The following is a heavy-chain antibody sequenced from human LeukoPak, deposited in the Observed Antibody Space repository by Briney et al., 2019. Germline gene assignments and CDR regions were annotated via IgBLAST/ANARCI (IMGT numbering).Heavy chain of an antibody. J-gene: IGHJ4*02. D-gene: IGHD3-9*01. Sequence: GGSLGLSCAASGFTFSSYAMSWVRQAPGKGLEWVSAISGSGGSTYYADSVKGRFTISRDNSKNTLYLQMNSLRAEDTAVYYCATTLEGYDILAGYYNVGFDYWGQGTLVTVSS. V-gene: IGHV3-23*01. CDR3: ATTLEGYDILAGYYNVGFDY. CDR1: GFTFSSYA. CDR2: ISGSGGST.